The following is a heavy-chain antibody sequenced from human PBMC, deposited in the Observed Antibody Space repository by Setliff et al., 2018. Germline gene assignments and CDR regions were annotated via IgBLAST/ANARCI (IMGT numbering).Heavy chain of an antibody. Sequence: NPSETLSLTCSVSGDSMSFSYWSWIRQPPGKGLEWIGYIYYSGCTDSHPSLKSRVSISIDTSKNQFSLNVRSVTAADTAIYYCAKGRGEMDSWGQGILVTVPQ. J-gene: IGHJ4*02. CDR3: AKGRGEMDS. CDR2: IYYSGCT. V-gene: IGHV4-59*01. CDR1: GDSMSFSY. D-gene: IGHD3-10*01.